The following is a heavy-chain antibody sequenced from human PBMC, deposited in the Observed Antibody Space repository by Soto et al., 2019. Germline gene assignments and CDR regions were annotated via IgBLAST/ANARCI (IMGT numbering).Heavy chain of an antibody. D-gene: IGHD3-22*01. J-gene: IGHJ6*02. Sequence: ASVKVSCKASGYTFTSYGISWVRQAPGQGLEWMGWISAYNGNTNYAQKLQGRVTMTTDTSTSTAYMELRSLRSDATAVYYCAREVKKRSGYYYYNYYYYGMDVWGQVTTVTVSS. CDR1: GYTFTSYG. CDR2: ISAYNGNT. CDR3: AREVKKRSGYYYYNYYYYGMDV. V-gene: IGHV1-18*04.